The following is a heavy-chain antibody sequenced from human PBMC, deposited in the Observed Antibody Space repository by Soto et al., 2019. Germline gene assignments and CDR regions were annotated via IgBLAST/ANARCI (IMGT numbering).Heavy chain of an antibody. J-gene: IGHJ4*02. Sequence: PGGSLRLSCAASGFTFSSYSMNWVRQAPGKGLEWVSYISSSSSTIYYADSVKGRFTISRDNAKNSLYLQMNSLRDEDTAVYYCARPYCSSTSCFSMFDYWGQGTLVTVSS. CDR1: GFTFSSYS. V-gene: IGHV3-48*02. D-gene: IGHD2-2*01. CDR2: ISSSSSTI. CDR3: ARPYCSSTSCFSMFDY.